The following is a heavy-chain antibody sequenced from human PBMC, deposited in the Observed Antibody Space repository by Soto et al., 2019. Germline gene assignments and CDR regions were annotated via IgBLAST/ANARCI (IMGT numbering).Heavy chain of an antibody. Sequence: SETLSLTCTISGGSISSSSYYWGWIRQPPGKGLEWIGTINHSGNTYYNPSLKSRVTIPADTSKNQFSLKLTSVTAADTAVYYCVRFAVGTMMNYWGQGTLVTVSS. CDR3: VRFAVGTMMNY. J-gene: IGHJ4*02. V-gene: IGHV4-39*01. CDR2: INHSGNT. CDR1: GGSISSSSYY. D-gene: IGHD3-22*01.